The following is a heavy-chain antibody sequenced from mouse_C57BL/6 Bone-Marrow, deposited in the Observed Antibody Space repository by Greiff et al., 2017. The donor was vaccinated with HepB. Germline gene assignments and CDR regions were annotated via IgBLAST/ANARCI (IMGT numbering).Heavy chain of an antibody. J-gene: IGHJ4*01. Sequence: QVQLQQPGAELVKPGASVKLSCKASGYTFTSYWMHWVKQRPGQGLEWIGMIHPSDSDTNYNQKFKGKATLTVDKSSSTAYMQLSSLTSEDSAVYYCATYSNYVDAMDYWGQGTSVTVSS. D-gene: IGHD2-5*01. V-gene: IGHV1-74*01. CDR2: IHPSDSDT. CDR1: GYTFTSYW. CDR3: ATYSNYVDAMDY.